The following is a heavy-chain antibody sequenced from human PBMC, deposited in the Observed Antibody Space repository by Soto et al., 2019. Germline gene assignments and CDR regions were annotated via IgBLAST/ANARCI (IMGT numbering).Heavy chain of an antibody. V-gene: IGHV4-39*07. Sequence: QPPGKGLEWIGSIYYSGTTYYNPSLKSRVTISGDTSKNQFSLKLSSVTAADTAVYFCARDEATPEVCFVSSGQ. J-gene: IGHJ4*02. CDR3: ARDEATPEVCFVS. CDR2: IYYSGTT.